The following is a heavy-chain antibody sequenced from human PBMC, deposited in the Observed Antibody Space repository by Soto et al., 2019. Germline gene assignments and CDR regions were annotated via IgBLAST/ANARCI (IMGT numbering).Heavy chain of an antibody. D-gene: IGHD2-15*01. CDR2: ISYSGST. CDR3: ARDLKEYCSDGKCNWFDP. CDR1: GGSISSYY. V-gene: IGHV4-59*01. J-gene: IGHJ5*02. Sequence: PSETLSLTCTVSGGSISSYYWSWIRQPPGKGLEWIGYISYSGSTDYNPSLKSRVTISFDASKNQISLQVRSATAADAAVYYCARDLKEYCSDGKCNWFDPWGQGTLVTVPQ.